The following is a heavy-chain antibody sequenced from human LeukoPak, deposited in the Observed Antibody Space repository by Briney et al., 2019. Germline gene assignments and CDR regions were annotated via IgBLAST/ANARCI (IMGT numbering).Heavy chain of an antibody. V-gene: IGHV1-69*05. CDR3: AISGSYEYYYYYMDV. CDR1: GGTFSSYV. CDR2: IIPIFGTA. J-gene: IGHJ6*03. Sequence: SVKVSCKASGGTFSSYVISWVRQAPGQGLEWMGGIIPIFGTANYAQKYQGRVTITTDESTSTAYMELSSLRSEDTAVYYCAISGSYEYYYYYMDVWGKGTTVTVSS. D-gene: IGHD1-26*01.